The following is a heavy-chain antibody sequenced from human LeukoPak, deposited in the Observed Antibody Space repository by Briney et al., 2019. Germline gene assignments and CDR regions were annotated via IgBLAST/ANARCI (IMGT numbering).Heavy chain of an antibody. CDR3: ARGQLRPQRYGYSYGLAHRPFDY. CDR2: IYYSGST. J-gene: IGHJ4*02. CDR1: GGSISSSSYY. D-gene: IGHD5-18*01. V-gene: IGHV4-39*07. Sequence: SETLSLTCTVSGGSISSSSYYWGWIRQPPGKGLEWIGSIYYSGSTYYNPSLKSRVTISVDTSKNQFSLKLSSVTAADTAAYYCARGQLRPQRYGYSYGLAHRPFDYWGQGTLVTVSS.